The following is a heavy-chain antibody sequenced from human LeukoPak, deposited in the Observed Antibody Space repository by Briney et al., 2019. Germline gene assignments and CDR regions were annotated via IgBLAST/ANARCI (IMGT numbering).Heavy chain of an antibody. CDR1: GITFSSYA. J-gene: IGHJ4*02. CDR2: ISGTGGST. Sequence: PGGSPRLSCAASGITFSSYAMSWVRQAPGRGLEWVSVISGTGGSTYYADSVKGRFTVSRDNSKSTLYLQMNSLRPADTAVYYCVKLPYSDTSAYYVDYWGQGTLVTVSS. CDR3: VKLPYSDTSAYYVDY. D-gene: IGHD3-22*01. V-gene: IGHV3-23*01.